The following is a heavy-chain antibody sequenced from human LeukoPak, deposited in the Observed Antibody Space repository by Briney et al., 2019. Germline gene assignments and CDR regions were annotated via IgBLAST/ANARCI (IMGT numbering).Heavy chain of an antibody. V-gene: IGHV1-2*02. Sequence: ASVKVSCKASGYTFTGYYMHWVRQAPGQGLEWMGWINPNSGGTNYAQKFQGRVTMTRDTSISTAYMELSRLRSDDTAVYYCARALLYYDFWSGYYTGDAFDIWGQGTVVTVSS. CDR3: ARALLYYDFWSGYYTGDAFDI. CDR1: GYTFTGYY. J-gene: IGHJ3*02. D-gene: IGHD3-3*01. CDR2: INPNSGGT.